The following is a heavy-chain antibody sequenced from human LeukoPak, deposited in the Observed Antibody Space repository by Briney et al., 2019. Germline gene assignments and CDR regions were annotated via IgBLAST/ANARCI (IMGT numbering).Heavy chain of an antibody. J-gene: IGHJ6*03. D-gene: IGHD3-10*01. CDR1: GGTFSSYA. V-gene: IGHV1-69*05. CDR3: AREKYYYGSAYYMDV. Sequence: GASVKVSCKASGGTFSSYAISWVQQAPGQGLEWMGGIIPIFGTANYAQKFQGRVTITTDESTSTAYMELSSLRSEDTAVYYCAREKYYYGSAYYMDVWGKGTTVTVSS. CDR2: IIPIFGTA.